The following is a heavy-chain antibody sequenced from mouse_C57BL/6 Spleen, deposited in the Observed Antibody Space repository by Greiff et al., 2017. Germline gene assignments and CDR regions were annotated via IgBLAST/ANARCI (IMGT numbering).Heavy chain of an antibody. CDR1: GYTFTSYW. CDR3: AKLEAEFAY. J-gene: IGHJ3*01. CDR2: IVPNSGGT. V-gene: IGHV1-72*01. Sequence: QVQLQQPGAELVKPGASVKLSCKASGYTFTSYWMHWVKQRPGRGLEWIGRIVPNSGGTKYNEKFKSKATRTVNKPSRLAYMQLSSLTSEDSAVYYCAKLEAEFAYWGQGTLVTVSA.